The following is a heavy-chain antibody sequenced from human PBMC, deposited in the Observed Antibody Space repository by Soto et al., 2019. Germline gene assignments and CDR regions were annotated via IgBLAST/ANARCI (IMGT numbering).Heavy chain of an antibody. D-gene: IGHD1-7*01. V-gene: IGHV1-69*13. CDR2: IIPIFGTA. CDR1: GGTFSSYA. J-gene: IGHJ6*02. Sequence: TSVKVSCKASGGTFSSYAISWVRQAPGQGLEWMGGIIPIFGTANYAQKFQGRVTITADESTSTAYMELSSLRSEDTAVYYCARDRAGTTVGGYYGMDVWGQGTTVTVSS. CDR3: ARDRAGTTVGGYYGMDV.